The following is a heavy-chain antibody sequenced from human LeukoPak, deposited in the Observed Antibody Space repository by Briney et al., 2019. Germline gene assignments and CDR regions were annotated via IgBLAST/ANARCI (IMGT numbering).Heavy chain of an antibody. V-gene: IGHV3-21*01. J-gene: IGHJ6*03. CDR2: ISSSGSLI. Sequence: GGSLRLSCAASGFSFTTYRMHWVRQAPGKGLEWVSSISSSGSLIKYADSLRGRFTISRDNAKISVYLQMNSLTAEDTAVYYCARMPSYSNYAFYFMDVWGKGTTVTVSS. D-gene: IGHD4-11*01. CDR1: GFSFTTYR. CDR3: ARMPSYSNYAFYFMDV.